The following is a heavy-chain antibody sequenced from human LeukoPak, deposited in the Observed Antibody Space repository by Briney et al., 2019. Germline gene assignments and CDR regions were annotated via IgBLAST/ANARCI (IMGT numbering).Heavy chain of an antibody. CDR2: VYASGTT. J-gene: IGHJ5*01. CDR3: AKTHCGGGSCDKFDS. D-gene: IGHD2-21*01. Sequence: PSETLSLTCTVSGASVSTYFWSWIRQPAGKTLEWIGRVYASGTTYYNPSLRSRVTLSIDTSKNQFSLSLNSVTAADTAVYYCAKTHCGGGSCDKFDSWGQGILVTVSP. V-gene: IGHV4-4*07. CDR1: GASVSTYF.